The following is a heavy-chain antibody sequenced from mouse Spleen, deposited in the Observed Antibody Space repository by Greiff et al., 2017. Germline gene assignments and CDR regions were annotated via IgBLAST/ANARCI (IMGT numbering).Heavy chain of an antibody. CDR3: ARNYDVRGPLAY. Sequence: QVQLQQSGPGLVAPSQSLSITCPVSGFSLTNYAVHWVRQSPGTGLEWLGVIWSDGSTDYNAAFISRLSISKDNSKSQVFFKMNSLQADDTAIYYCARNYDVRGPLAYWGQGTLVTVSA. CDR1: GFSLTNYA. J-gene: IGHJ3*01. CDR2: IWSDGST. V-gene: IGHV2-4-1*01. D-gene: IGHD2-12*01.